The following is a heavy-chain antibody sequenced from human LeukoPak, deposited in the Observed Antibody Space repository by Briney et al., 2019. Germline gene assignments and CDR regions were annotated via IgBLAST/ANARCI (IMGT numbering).Heavy chain of an antibody. CDR3: AKVRGAVAITFLDY. J-gene: IGHJ4*02. V-gene: IGHV3-21*01. Sequence: PGGSLRLSCAASGFTFSSYNMNWVRQAPGKGLEWVSSISSSSSYIYYADSVRGRFTISRDNAKNSLYLQINSLRAEDTAVYYCAKVRGAVAITFLDYWGQGTLVTVSS. D-gene: IGHD3-22*01. CDR2: ISSSSSYI. CDR1: GFTFSSYN.